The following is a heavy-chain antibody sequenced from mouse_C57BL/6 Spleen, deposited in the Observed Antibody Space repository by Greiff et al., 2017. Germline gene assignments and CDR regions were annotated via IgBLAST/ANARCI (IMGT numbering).Heavy chain of an antibody. CDR2: IWSGGST. V-gene: IGHV2-2*01. CDR1: GFSLTSYG. D-gene: IGHD1-1*01. Sequence: QVQLKQSGPGLVQPSQSLSITCTVSGFSLTSYGVHWVRQSPGKGLEWLGVIWSGGSTDYNAAFISRLSISNDNSKSQVFFNMNSLQADDTAIYYCARKGLYYYGSSYFFYAMDYWGQGTSVTVSS. J-gene: IGHJ4*01. CDR3: ARKGLYYYGSSYFFYAMDY.